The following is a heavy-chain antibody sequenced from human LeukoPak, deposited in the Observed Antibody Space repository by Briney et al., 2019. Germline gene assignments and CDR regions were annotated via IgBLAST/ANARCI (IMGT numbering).Heavy chain of an antibody. J-gene: IGHJ3*02. CDR1: GFTFSSYS. Sequence: GGSLRLSCAASGFTFSSYSMNWVRQAPGKGLEWVSAISGSGGSTYYADSVKGRFTISRDNSKNTLYLQMNSLRAEDTAVYYYAKPPADYGDYAGTFDAFDIWGQGTMVTVSS. CDR2: ISGSGGST. D-gene: IGHD4-17*01. V-gene: IGHV3-23*01. CDR3: AKPPADYGDYAGTFDAFDI.